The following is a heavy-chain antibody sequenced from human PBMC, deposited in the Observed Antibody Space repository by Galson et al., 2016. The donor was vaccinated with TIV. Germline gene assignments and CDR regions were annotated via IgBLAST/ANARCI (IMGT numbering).Heavy chain of an antibody. CDR1: GSTFTSYG. J-gene: IGHJ6*02. CDR3: AREYYYYAMDV. Sequence: SCKASGSTFTSYGINWVRQVPGQGLEWVGWISAYNGNTNYAQMLQGRVTMTTDTSTSTAYMELRSLRSDDTAVYYCAREYYYYAMDVWGQGTTVTVSS. V-gene: IGHV1-18*01. CDR2: ISAYNGNT.